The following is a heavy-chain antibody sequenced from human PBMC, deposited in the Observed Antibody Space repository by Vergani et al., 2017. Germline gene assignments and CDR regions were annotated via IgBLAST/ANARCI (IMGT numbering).Heavy chain of an antibody. CDR2: IKQDGSEK. V-gene: IGHV3-7*01. D-gene: IGHD6-6*01. J-gene: IGHJ6*02. CDR3: ATLMSTAGAMAYGMDV. Sequence: EVQLVESGGGLVQPGGSLRLSCAASGFTFSSSWMSWVRQAPGNGLEWVANIKQDGSEKYYVDSVKGRFTISRDNAKNSLYLQMNSLRAEDTAVYYCATLMSTAGAMAYGMDVWSQGTTVTVS. CDR1: GFTFSSSW.